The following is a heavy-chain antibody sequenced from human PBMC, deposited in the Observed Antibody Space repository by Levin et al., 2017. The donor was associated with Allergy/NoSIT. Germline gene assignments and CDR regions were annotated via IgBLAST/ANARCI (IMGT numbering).Heavy chain of an antibody. CDR2: ISNSGNTI. CDR3: ARVGWVTKAFFDY. D-gene: IGHD4-17*01. V-gene: IGHV3-11*01. J-gene: IGHJ4*02. CDR1: GFTFSDYY. Sequence: GESLKISCAASGFTFSDYYMSWIRQAPGKGLEWVSYISNSGNTIFYADSVKGRFTISRDNTKNSLYLQMNSLRAEDTAVYYCARVGWVTKAFFDYWGQGTLVTVSS.